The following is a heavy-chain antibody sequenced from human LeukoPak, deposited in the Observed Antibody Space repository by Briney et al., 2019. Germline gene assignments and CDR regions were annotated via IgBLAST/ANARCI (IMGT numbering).Heavy chain of an antibody. V-gene: IGHV4-59*01. CDR1: GGSISSYY. J-gene: IGHJ3*02. CDR3: ARVQAELAPNNAFDI. CDR2: IYYSGAT. Sequence: SETLSLTCTVSGGSISSYYWSWIRQPPGKGLEWIGNIYYSGATNYNPSLKSRITISVDTSRNRFSLKLSSVTAADTAMYYCARVQAELAPNNAFDIWGQGTMVTVSS. D-gene: IGHD1-7*01.